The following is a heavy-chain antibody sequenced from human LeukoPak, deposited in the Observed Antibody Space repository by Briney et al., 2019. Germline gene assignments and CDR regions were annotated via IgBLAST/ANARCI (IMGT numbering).Heavy chain of an antibody. CDR2: ISSNGGST. Sequence: GGSLRLSCAASGFTFSSYAMHWVRQAPGKGLEYVSAISSNGGSTYYANSVKGRFTISRDNSKNTLYLQMGSLRAEDMAVYYCERGDSGSYFPDYWGQGTLVTVSS. D-gene: IGHD1-26*01. CDR3: ERGDSGSYFPDY. J-gene: IGHJ4*02. CDR1: GFTFSSYA. V-gene: IGHV3-64*01.